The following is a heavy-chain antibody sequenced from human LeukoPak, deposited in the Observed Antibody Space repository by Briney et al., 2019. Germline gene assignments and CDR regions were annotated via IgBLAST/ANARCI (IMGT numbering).Heavy chain of an antibody. CDR3: ARSIRGYSSGWYYFDY. D-gene: IGHD6-19*01. J-gene: IGHJ4*02. Sequence: SETLSLTCTVSGGSIRSSTDYWGWIRQPPGKELEWIGSIYYSGSTYYNPSLKSRVTISVDTSKNQFSVKLSSVTAADTAVYYCARSIRGYSSGWYYFDYWGQGTLVTVSS. CDR1: GGSIRSSTDY. CDR2: IYYSGST. V-gene: IGHV4-39*07.